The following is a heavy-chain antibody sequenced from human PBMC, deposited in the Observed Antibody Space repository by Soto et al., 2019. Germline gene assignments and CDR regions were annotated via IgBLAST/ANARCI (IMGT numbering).Heavy chain of an antibody. J-gene: IGHJ6*02. V-gene: IGHV1-18*04. Sequence: ASVKVSCKASGYTFTSYGISWVRQAPGQGLEWTGWISAYNGNTNYAQKLQGRVTMTTDTSTSTAYMGLRSLRSDDTAVYYCAINELADYGLDVWGQGTTVTVSS. CDR3: AINELADYGLDV. D-gene: IGHD1-1*01. CDR2: ISAYNGNT. CDR1: GYTFTSYG.